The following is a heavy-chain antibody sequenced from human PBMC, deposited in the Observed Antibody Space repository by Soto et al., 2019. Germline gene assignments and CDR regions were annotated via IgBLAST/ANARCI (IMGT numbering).Heavy chain of an antibody. V-gene: IGHV4-61*01. J-gene: IGHJ4*02. CDR2: VYYTGNT. CDR1: GDPVTSGSFY. CDR3: ARKDYDSRLDF. Sequence: SETLALTCTVSGDPVTSGSFYWSWIRQPPGKGLEWIGYVYYTGNTNNNPSLKSRVSISIDTSENQFSLKLRSVTAADTAVYYCARKDYDSRLDFWGQGTLVTVS. D-gene: IGHD3-22*01.